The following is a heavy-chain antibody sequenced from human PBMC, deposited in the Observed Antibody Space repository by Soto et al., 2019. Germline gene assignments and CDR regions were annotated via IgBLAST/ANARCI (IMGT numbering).Heavy chain of an antibody. Sequence: PGGSLRLSCAASVFTFSDYYMTWIRQAPGKGLEWVSYIRTSGSNIYYTDSVKGRFTISRDNAKKSLYLQMNSPRAEDTAVYYCVRSVADNYYLYGMDVWGQGNTVTVSS. CDR1: VFTFSDYY. CDR3: VRSVADNYYLYGMDV. V-gene: IGHV3-11*01. D-gene: IGHD6-19*01. CDR2: IRTSGSNI. J-gene: IGHJ6*02.